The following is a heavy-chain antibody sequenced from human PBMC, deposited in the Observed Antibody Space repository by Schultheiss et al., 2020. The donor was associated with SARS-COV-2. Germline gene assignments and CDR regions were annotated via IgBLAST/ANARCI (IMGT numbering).Heavy chain of an antibody. CDR2: ITHSGST. V-gene: IGHV4-34*01. CDR1: GGSISSYY. Sequence: SETLSLTCAVYGGSISSYYWSWIRQPPGKGLEWIGEITHSGSTNYNPSLKSRVTILVDTSKNQFSLKLSSVTAADTAVYYCARVNYYDSSGYYYFDYWGQGTLVTVSS. J-gene: IGHJ4*02. D-gene: IGHD3-22*01. CDR3: ARVNYYDSSGYYYFDY.